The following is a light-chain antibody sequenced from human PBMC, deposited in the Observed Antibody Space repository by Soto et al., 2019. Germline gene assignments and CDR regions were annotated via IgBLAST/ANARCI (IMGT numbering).Light chain of an antibody. CDR3: SSYTSSSPPYV. CDR2: DVT. J-gene: IGLJ1*01. CDR1: SSDVGGYNY. V-gene: IGLV2-14*01. Sequence: QSVLTQPASVSGSPGQSITISCTGTSSDVGGYNYVSWYQQHPVKAPKLVIYDVTNRPSGVSDRFSGSKSGNTASLTISGLQAEDEADYYCSSYTSSSPPYVFGTGTKVTVL.